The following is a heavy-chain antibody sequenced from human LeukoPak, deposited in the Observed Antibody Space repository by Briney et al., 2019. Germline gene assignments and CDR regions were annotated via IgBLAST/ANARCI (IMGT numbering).Heavy chain of an antibody. Sequence: SETLSLTCTVSGGSISSSNYYWGWIRQPPGKGLEWVGTIYYSGSTNYNPSLKSRVTISVDTSKNQLSLKLSSVTAADRAVYYCARQTRITVVLGIVDYWGQGILVTVSS. J-gene: IGHJ4*02. V-gene: IGHV4-39*01. CDR2: IYYSGST. CDR3: ARQTRITVVLGIVDY. D-gene: IGHD3-16*01. CDR1: GGSISSSNYY.